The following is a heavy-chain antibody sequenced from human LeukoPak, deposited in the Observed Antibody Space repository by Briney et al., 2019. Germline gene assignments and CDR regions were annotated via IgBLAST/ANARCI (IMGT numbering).Heavy chain of an antibody. Sequence: PGGSLRLSCAASGFTFSDYYMSWIRQPPGKGLEWIGEINHSGSTNYNPSLKSRVTISVDTSKNQFSLKLSSVTAADTAVYYCAREGMVRGVDYWGQGTLVTVSS. CDR1: GFTFSDYY. CDR3: AREGMVRGVDY. V-gene: IGHV4-34*01. J-gene: IGHJ4*02. D-gene: IGHD3-10*01. CDR2: INHSGST.